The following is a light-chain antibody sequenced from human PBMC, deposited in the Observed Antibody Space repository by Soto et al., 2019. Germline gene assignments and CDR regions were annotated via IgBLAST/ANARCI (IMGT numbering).Light chain of an antibody. CDR2: EVS. V-gene: IGLV2-23*02. J-gene: IGLJ1*01. CDR1: SSDVGSYNL. Sequence: QAVVTQPASVSGSPGQSITISCTGTSSDVGSYNLVSWYQQHPGKDPKLMIYEVSKRPSGVSNRFSGSKSGNTASLTISGLQAEDEADYYCCSYAGSSTDVFGTGTKLTVL. CDR3: CSYAGSSTDV.